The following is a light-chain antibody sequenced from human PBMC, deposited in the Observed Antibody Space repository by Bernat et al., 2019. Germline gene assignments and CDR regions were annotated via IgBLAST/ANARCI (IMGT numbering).Light chain of an antibody. J-gene: IGKJ3*01. CDR1: QSFRSSY. CDR2: GAS. Sequence: EIVLTQSPGTLSLSPGERATLSCRASQSFRSSYLAWYQQKPGQAPMLLIYGASGRATGIPDRFSGRGSGTDFTLTISRLEPEDFAVSYWQQNGSSPRVTFGPGTKVDIK. CDR3: QQNGSSPRVT. V-gene: IGKV3-20*01.